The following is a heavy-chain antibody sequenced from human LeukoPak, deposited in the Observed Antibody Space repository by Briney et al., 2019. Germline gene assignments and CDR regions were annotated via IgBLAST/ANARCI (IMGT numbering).Heavy chain of an antibody. CDR2: IYSDGST. CDR1: GLIVSSNY. CDR3: ARELREHGAFDI. V-gene: IGHV3-53*01. D-gene: IGHD1-26*01. Sequence: GGSLRLSFAATGLIVSSNYISWVRQAPGKGLEWVSEIYSDGSTYYAASVKGRFSFYRVNSKNTVYLQMNSLSADDTAVYYCARELREHGAFDIWGQGTMVTVSS. J-gene: IGHJ3*02.